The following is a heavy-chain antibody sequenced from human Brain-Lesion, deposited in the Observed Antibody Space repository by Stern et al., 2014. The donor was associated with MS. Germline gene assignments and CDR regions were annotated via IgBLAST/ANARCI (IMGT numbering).Heavy chain of an antibody. CDR2: VYQRGSA. CDR1: GASISNTQW. J-gene: IGHJ6*02. CDR3: ARDPRRGGLSGYYHGMDV. Sequence: QVQLVESGPGLVKPSGTLSLTCAVSGASISNTQWWTWVRPSPGKGLEWIGEVYQRGSANYNPPLRSRVPISVDRSKNSFSLKLTSVTAADTAVYYCARDPRRGGLSGYYHGMDVWGQGTTVTVSS. V-gene: IGHV4-4*02. D-gene: IGHD3-10*01.